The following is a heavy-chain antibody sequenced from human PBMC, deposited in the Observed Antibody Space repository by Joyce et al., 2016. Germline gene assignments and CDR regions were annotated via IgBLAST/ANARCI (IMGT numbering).Heavy chain of an antibody. CDR2: TIGRGANT. CDR1: GFTFIDYA. J-gene: IGHJ4*02. CDR3: TTEGIGLFAGLDYFDF. V-gene: IGHV3-23*04. D-gene: IGHD3-10*01. Sequence: EVQLVESGGGWVPPGGSLRLSCTASGFTFIDYAMSWVRPVPGKGVQWDSSTIGRGANTGYAEAGQRRFTNPRVNAKSMVYIQKNSVGVEDKAGYYCTTEGIGLFAGLDYFDFWGQGTLVTVSS.